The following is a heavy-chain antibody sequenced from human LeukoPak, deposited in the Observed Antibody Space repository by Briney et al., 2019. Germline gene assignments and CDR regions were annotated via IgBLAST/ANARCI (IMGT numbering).Heavy chain of an antibody. CDR3: ARAGVPAAIRATGWFDP. Sequence: GGSLRLSCVASGFTFSSYAMHWVRQAPGGGLGWVAVISYDGSNKYYADSVKGRFTISRDNSKNTLYLQMNSLRAEDTAVYYCARAGVPAAIRATGWFDPWGQGTLVTVSS. J-gene: IGHJ5*02. CDR1: GFTFSSYA. CDR2: ISYDGSNK. D-gene: IGHD2-2*02. V-gene: IGHV3-30*01.